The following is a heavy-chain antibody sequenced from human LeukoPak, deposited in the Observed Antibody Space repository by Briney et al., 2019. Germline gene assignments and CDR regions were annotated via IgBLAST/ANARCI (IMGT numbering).Heavy chain of an antibody. D-gene: IGHD6-13*01. CDR2: ISAYNGNT. CDR3: ARDWGPYSSSWYDLFDY. J-gene: IGHJ4*02. V-gene: IGHV1-18*01. CDR1: GYTFTSYG. Sequence: ASVKVSCKASGYTFTSYGISWVRQAPGQGLEWMGWISAYNGNTNYAQKLQGRVTMTTDTSTSTASMELRSLRSDDTAVYYCARDWGPYSSSWYDLFDYWGQGTLVTVSS.